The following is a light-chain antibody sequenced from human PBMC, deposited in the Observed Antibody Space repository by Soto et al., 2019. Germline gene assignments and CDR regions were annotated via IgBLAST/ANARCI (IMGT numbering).Light chain of an antibody. CDR1: QTVSSF. CDR3: QQRSDWPIT. J-gene: IGKJ5*01. V-gene: IGKV3-11*01. CDR2: DAS. Sequence: IVLTQSPATLSLSPGERATLFCRASQTVSSFLVWYQQKPGQAPRLLIYDASNRATGVPARFSGSGSGTDFTLTISSLEPEDFAVYYSQQRSDWPITFGQGTRLEIK.